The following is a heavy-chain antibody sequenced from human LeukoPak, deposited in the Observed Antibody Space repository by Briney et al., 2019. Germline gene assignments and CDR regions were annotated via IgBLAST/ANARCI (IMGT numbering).Heavy chain of an antibody. V-gene: IGHV3-23*01. D-gene: IGHD6-13*01. CDR3: ARMPGTALEIDY. CDR2: ISGSGGYT. CDR1: GFPFSTHA. Sequence: GGSPRLSCAASGFPFSTHAMSWGRPAPGKGLEWGSAISGSGGYTYHADSVKGRFTISRDNSKNTLYLQMNSLRAEDTAVYYCARMPGTALEIDYWGQGTLVTVSS. J-gene: IGHJ4*02.